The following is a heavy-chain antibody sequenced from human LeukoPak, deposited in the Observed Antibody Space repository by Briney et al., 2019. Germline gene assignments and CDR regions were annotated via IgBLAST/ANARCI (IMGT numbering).Heavy chain of an antibody. V-gene: IGHV4-39*07. CDR3: SSGGWLLGY. Sequence: SEALSLTCTVSVGSVRSSGYYWGWIRQPPGKGLEWIGGIYHSGSTYYNPSLKSRVTISVDTSKNQFSLKLSSVTAADPAVYYCSSGGWLLGYWGQGTLVTVSS. D-gene: IGHD3-22*01. CDR2: IYHSGST. CDR1: VGSVRSSGYY. J-gene: IGHJ4*02.